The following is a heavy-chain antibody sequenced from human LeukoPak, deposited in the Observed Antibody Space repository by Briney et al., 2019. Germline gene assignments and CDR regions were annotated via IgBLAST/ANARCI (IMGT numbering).Heavy chain of an antibody. Sequence: GGSLRLSCAASGFTVCSNYMSWVRQAPGKGLEWVSTIYRVGSTFYADSVEGRFTISRDNSKNTLYLQMNSLRVEDTAIYYCARDGGNNSWYGMDVWGQGTTVTVSS. CDR2: IYRVGST. J-gene: IGHJ6*02. CDR3: ARDGGNNSWYGMDV. V-gene: IGHV3-66*01. D-gene: IGHD4-23*01. CDR1: GFTVCSNY.